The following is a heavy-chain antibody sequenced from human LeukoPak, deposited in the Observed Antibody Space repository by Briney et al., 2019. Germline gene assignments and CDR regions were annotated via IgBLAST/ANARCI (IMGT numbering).Heavy chain of an antibody. Sequence: PSETLSLTCTVSGGSIRSSYYYWGWIRQPPGKGLEWIGSIYDSGSTYYNPSLKSRVTISVDTSKNQFSLKLSSVTAADTAVYYCARLSSGWSRWGQGTLVTVSS. V-gene: IGHV4-39*01. J-gene: IGHJ4*02. CDR3: ARLSSGWSR. D-gene: IGHD6-19*01. CDR1: GGSIRSSYYY. CDR2: IYDSGST.